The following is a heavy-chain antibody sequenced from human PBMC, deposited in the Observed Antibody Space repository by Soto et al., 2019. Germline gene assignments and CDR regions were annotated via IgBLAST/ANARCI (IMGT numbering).Heavy chain of an antibody. CDR2: ISGSGTMK. J-gene: IGHJ4*02. D-gene: IGHD2-2*02. CDR3: AKEAEENEQVPIPGDN. Sequence: GGSLRLSCVASGFTFRDHAMTWVRQAPGKGLEWVSGISGSGTMKYYADSVRGHFIISRENAKNTLHLQMDNLRVEDTAVYYCAKEAEENEQVPIPGDNWGQGTLVTVSS. CDR1: GFTFRDHA. V-gene: IGHV3-23*01.